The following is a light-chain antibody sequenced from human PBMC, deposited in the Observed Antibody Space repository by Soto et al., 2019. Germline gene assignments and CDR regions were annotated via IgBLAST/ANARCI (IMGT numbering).Light chain of an antibody. V-gene: IGKV3-11*01. J-gene: IGKJ4*01. Sequence: EIGLKQSPATRSLSPGERATLSCRASQSVSTYLAWYQQKPGQAPRLLIYDASTRATGIPARFSGSGSGTDFTLTISSLEPEDFAVYYCQQRSNWPPLTFGRGTKVEIK. CDR2: DAS. CDR1: QSVSTY. CDR3: QQRSNWPPLT.